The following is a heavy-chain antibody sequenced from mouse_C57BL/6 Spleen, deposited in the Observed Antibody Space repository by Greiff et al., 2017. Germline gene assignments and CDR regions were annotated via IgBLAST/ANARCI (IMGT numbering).Heavy chain of an antibody. J-gene: IGHJ2*01. Sequence: EVKLLESGGGLVKPGGSLKLSCAASGFTFSSYAMSWVRQTPEKRLEWVATISDGGSYTYYPDNVKGRFTISRDNAKNNLYLQMSHLKSEDTAMYYCARAGAPPGYYFDYWGQGTTLTVSS. CDR2: ISDGGSYT. CDR1: GFTFSSYA. CDR3: ARAGAPPGYYFDY. V-gene: IGHV5-4*03.